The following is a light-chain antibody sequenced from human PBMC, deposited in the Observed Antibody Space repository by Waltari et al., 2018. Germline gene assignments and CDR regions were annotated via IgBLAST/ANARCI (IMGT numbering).Light chain of an antibody. CDR1: SSNLGSNY. V-gene: IGLV1-47*01. CDR3: AAWDDSLSGPV. Sequence: QSVLTQPPSASGTPGQRVTISCSGSSSNLGSNYVYWYQQLPGTAPKLLIYRKNQRPSGVPDRFSGSKYGTSASLAISGLRSEDEADYYCAAWDDSLSGPVFGGGTKLTVL. J-gene: IGLJ2*01. CDR2: RKN.